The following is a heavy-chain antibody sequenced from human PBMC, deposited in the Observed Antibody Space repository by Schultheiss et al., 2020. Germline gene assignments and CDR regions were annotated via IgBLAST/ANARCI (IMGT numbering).Heavy chain of an antibody. CDR1: GGSISSSSYY. CDR3: ARAPLEWLPMRGDYFDY. D-gene: IGHD3-3*01. V-gene: IGHV4-61*02. CDR2: VYTSGST. Sequence: SETLSLTCTVSGGSISSSSYYWGWIRQPAGKGLEWIGRVYTSGSTYYNPSLKSRVTISVDTSKNQFSLKLSSVTAADTAVYYCARAPLEWLPMRGDYFDYWGQGTLVTVSS. J-gene: IGHJ4*02.